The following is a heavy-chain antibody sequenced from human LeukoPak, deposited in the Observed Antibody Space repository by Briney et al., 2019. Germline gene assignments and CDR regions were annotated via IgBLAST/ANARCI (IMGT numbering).Heavy chain of an antibody. CDR2: IFTSGST. J-gene: IGHJ4*02. Sequence: PSETLSLTCTVSGASVSIYYWTWIRQPAGKGLEWIGRIFTSGSTNYNPSLKSRVTMSIDTSKNQFSLKLSSVTAADTAVYYCVRDPDTRGWYFDYWGQGTLDTVSS. V-gene: IGHV4-4*07. D-gene: IGHD6-19*01. CDR1: GASVSIYY. CDR3: VRDPDTRGWYFDY.